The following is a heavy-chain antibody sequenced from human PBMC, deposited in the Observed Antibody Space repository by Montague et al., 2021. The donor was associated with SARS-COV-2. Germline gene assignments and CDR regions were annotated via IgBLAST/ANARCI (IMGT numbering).Heavy chain of an antibody. V-gene: IGHV3-33*01. D-gene: IGHD3-9*01. CDR2: IWYDGSNK. J-gene: IGHJ4*02. CDR1: GFTFSSYG. CDR3: ARDFGILTGTAPEDY. Sequence: SMILSCEASGFTFSSYGMHWVRQAPVKGLEWVAVIWYDGSNKYYXDSVKGRFTISRDNSKNTLYLQMNSLRAEDTAVYYCARDFGILTGTAPEDYWGQGTLATVSS.